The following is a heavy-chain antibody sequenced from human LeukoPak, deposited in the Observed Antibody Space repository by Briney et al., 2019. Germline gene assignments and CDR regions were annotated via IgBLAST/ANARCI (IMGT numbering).Heavy chain of an antibody. J-gene: IGHJ4*02. CDR1: EFSFSSYG. D-gene: IGHD1-14*01. V-gene: IGHV3-48*02. CDR3: ARRRAGNNPNRLDH. Sequence: GGSLRLSCAASEFSFSSYGMNWVRQAPGKGLEWVSYISGSGTIYYADSMKGRFTISRDNAKNTLYLQMNSLRDEDTAIYYCARRRAGNNPNRLDHWGQGTLVTVSS. CDR2: ISGSGTI.